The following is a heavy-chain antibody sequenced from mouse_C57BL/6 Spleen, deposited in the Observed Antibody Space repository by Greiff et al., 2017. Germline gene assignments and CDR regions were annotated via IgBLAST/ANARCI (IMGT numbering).Heavy chain of an antibody. CDR3: ARSFYEGSSYWSFDV. Sequence: EVQGVESGGGLVQPGGSLSLSCAASGFTFTDYYMSWVRQPPGKALEWLGFIRNKANGYTTAYSVSVQGRFTISRDNYHSILYLQMNARRAEGIATDYFARSFYEGSSYWSFDVWGKGTTVTVSS. J-gene: IGHJ1*03. CDR1: GFTFTDYY. D-gene: IGHD1-1*01. CDR2: IRNKANGYTT. V-gene: IGHV7-3*01.